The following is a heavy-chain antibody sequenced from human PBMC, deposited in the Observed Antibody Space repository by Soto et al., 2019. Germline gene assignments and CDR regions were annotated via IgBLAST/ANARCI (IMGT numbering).Heavy chain of an antibody. Sequence: SETLSLTCTVSGGSISSGGYYWSWIRQHPGKGLEWIGYIYYSGSTYYNPSLKSRVTISVDTSKNQFSLKLSSVTAADTAVYYCARERASSLRSRNLYGMDVWGQGTTVTVSS. D-gene: IGHD6-13*01. CDR3: ARERASSLRSRNLYGMDV. V-gene: IGHV4-31*03. CDR1: GGSISSGGYY. CDR2: IYYSGST. J-gene: IGHJ6*02.